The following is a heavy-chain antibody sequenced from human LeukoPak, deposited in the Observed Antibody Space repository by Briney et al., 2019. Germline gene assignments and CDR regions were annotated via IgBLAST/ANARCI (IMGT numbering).Heavy chain of an antibody. CDR2: IKQDGSEK. J-gene: IGHJ4*02. D-gene: IGHD6-13*01. V-gene: IGHV3-7*05. Sequence: GGSLRLSCAASGFIFSSYWMSWVRQAPGKGLEWVANIKQDGSEKYYVDSVKGRFTISRDNAKNSLYLQMNSLRAEDTAVYYCAREAAAAHPDYWGQGTLVVVST. CDR1: GFIFSSYW. CDR3: AREAAAAHPDY.